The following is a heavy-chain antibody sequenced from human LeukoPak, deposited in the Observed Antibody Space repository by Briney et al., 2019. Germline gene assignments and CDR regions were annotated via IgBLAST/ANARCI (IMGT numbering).Heavy chain of an antibody. Sequence: SETLSLTCAVYGGSFSGYYWSWIRQPPGKGLEWIGEISHSGSTNYNPSLKSRVIISVDTSKNQFSLKLSSVTAADTAVYYCARGRHGYFDLWGRATRVTVSS. CDR1: GGSFSGYY. V-gene: IGHV4-34*01. J-gene: IGHJ2*01. CDR3: ARGRHGYFDL. CDR2: ISHSGST.